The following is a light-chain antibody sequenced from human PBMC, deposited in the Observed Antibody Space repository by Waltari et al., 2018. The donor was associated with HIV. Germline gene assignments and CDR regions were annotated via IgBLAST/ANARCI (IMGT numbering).Light chain of an antibody. V-gene: IGKV2D-29*02. Sequence: VTTQTTLSLSVTPVQPASISCRCSQSLLHNDGKTYLYWYLQKPGQSPQLLIYEVSNLFSGVPDRFSGSGSGTNFTLKISRVEAEDVGVYYCIQTILLPITFGQGTRLEIK. CDR3: IQTILLPIT. CDR1: QSLLHNDGKTY. CDR2: EVS. J-gene: IGKJ5*01.